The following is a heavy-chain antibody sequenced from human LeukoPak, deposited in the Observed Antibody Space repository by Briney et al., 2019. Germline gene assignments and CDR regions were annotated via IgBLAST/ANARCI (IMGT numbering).Heavy chain of an antibody. Sequence: GEALRISCKGSGYSFTNYWITWVRQMPGKGLERMGRIDPSDSYTNYSPSFQGHVTISTDKSTSTAYLQWSSLKASDTAMYYCARQRYSYYNDYWGQGTLVTVSS. V-gene: IGHV5-10-1*01. CDR1: GYSFTNYW. CDR2: IDPSDSYT. J-gene: IGHJ4*02. D-gene: IGHD5-18*01. CDR3: ARQRYSYYNDY.